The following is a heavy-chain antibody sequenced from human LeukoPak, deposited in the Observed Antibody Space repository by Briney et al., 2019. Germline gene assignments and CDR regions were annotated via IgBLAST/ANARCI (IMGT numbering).Heavy chain of an antibody. Sequence: NPSETLSLTCTVSGGSISSYYWSWIRQPPGKGLEWIGYIYYSGSTNYNPSLKSRVTISVDTSKNQFSLKLSSVTVADTAVYYCARRRGGDYGMYYYYYMDVWGKGTTVTVSS. D-gene: IGHD4-17*01. V-gene: IGHV4-59*01. CDR2: IYYSGST. J-gene: IGHJ6*03. CDR3: ARRRGGDYGMYYYYYMDV. CDR1: GGSISSYY.